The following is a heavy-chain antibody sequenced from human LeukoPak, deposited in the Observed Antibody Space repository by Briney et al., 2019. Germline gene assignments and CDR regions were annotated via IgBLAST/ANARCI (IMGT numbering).Heavy chain of an antibody. V-gene: IGHV4-4*02. CDR3: ARDRQDSFSSGWYGFDY. D-gene: IGHD6-19*01. Sequence: GSLRLSCAASGFTFSSYAMSWVRQAPGKGLEWIGEIYHSGSTNYNPSLKSRVTISVDKSKNQFSLKLSSVTAADTAVYYCARDRQDSFSSGWYGFDYWGQGTLVTVSS. CDR1: GFTFSSYAM. J-gene: IGHJ4*02. CDR2: IYHSGST.